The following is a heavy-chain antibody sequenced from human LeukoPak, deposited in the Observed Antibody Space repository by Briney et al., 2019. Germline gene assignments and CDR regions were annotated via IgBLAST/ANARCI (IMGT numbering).Heavy chain of an antibody. V-gene: IGHV4-4*08. CDR2: VYPSGST. D-gene: IGHD3-22*01. Sequence: SETLSLTCTASDDSFSRYYWSWIRQTPGKGLEGIGYVYPSGSTKFNPSLKNRVTISVDTSKNQCSPKLSSVPAADTAVYYCAREGGGDYYDSSDTPVNYWGQGTLVTVSS. CDR1: DDSFSRYY. CDR3: AREGGGDYYDSSDTPVNY. J-gene: IGHJ4*02.